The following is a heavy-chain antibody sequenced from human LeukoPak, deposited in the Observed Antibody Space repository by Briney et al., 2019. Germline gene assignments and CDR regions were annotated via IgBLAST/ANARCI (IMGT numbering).Heavy chain of an antibody. CDR2: TYYRSQQWHS. CDR3: GRETDFGVVTN. V-gene: IGHV6-1*01. Sequence: SQTLSLTCAISGDSVSSNGASWNWIRQSPSRGLEWLGRTYYRSQQWHSDYAPSVKGRITLNPDTSKNQFSLQLNSMTPEDAAVYYCGRETDFGVVTNWGQGTLVTVSS. D-gene: IGHD3-3*01. J-gene: IGHJ4*02. CDR1: GDSVSSNGAS.